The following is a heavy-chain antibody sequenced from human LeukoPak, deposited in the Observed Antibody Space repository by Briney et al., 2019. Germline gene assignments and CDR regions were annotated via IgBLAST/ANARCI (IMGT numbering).Heavy chain of an antibody. Sequence: ASVKVSCKASGYTFTGYYMHWVRQAPGQGLEWMGWINPNSGGTNYAQKFRGRVTMTRDTSISTAYMELSRLRSDDTAVYYCARGIDGSGSYGYWGQGTLVTVSS. CDR3: ARGIDGSGSYGY. V-gene: IGHV1-2*02. J-gene: IGHJ4*02. CDR1: GYTFTGYY. D-gene: IGHD3-10*01. CDR2: INPNSGGT.